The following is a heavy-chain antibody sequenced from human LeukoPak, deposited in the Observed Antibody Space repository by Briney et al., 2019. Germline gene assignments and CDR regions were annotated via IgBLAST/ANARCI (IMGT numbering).Heavy chain of an antibody. V-gene: IGHV4-39*01. CDR2: IYYSGST. D-gene: IGHD6-6*01. CDR3: ARHTTLSIAAQFDY. Sequence: PSETPSLTCTVSGGSISSSSYYWGWIRQPPGKGLEWIGSIYYSGSTYYNPSLKSRVTISVDTSKNQFSLKLSSVTAADTAVYYCARHTTLSIAAQFDYWGQGTLVTVSS. J-gene: IGHJ4*02. CDR1: GGSISSSSYY.